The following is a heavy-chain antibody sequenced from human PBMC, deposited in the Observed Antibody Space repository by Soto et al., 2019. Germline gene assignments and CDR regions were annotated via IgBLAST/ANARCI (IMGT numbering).Heavy chain of an antibody. CDR1: GFAFSNYE. CDR2: ISLSGSTI. D-gene: IGHD3-3*02. CDR3: ARESFSASPNFFDY. Sequence: EVQLVESGGGLVQPGGSLRLSCAASGFAFSNYEMNWVRQAPGKGLEWVSYISLSGSTIYYADSVKGRFTISRDDAKNSLYLKMDSLRADDTAVYYCARESFSASPNFFDYWGQGTLVTVSS. J-gene: IGHJ4*02. V-gene: IGHV3-48*03.